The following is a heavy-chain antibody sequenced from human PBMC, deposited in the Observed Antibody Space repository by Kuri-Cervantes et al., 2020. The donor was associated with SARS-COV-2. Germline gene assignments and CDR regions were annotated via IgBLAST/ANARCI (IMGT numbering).Heavy chain of an antibody. CDR3: AREGIVGPAYYFDY. CDR2: IYTSGST. V-gene: IGHV4-4*07. J-gene: IGHJ4*02. Sequence: SETLSLTCTVSGGSISSYYWSWIRQPAGKGLEWIGRIYTSGSTNYNPSLKSRVTISVDTSKNQFSLKLSSVTAADTAVYYCAREGIVGPAYYFDYWGQGTLVTVSS. CDR1: GGSISSYY. D-gene: IGHD1-26*01.